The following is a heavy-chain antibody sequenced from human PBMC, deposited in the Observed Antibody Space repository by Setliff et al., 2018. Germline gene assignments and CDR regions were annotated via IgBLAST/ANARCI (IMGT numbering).Heavy chain of an antibody. D-gene: IGHD6-19*01. CDR3: ARDSSGWSGFSRLVGVYFYYMDV. CDR2: INTNTGSP. Sequence: ASVKVSCKVSGYTFTVYTMNWVRQSPGQGLEWMGWINTNTGSPTYAQGFTGRFVFSLDTSVSTAYLQVSSLKAEDTAVYYCARDSSGWSGFSRLVGVYFYYMDVWGKGTTVTVSS. V-gene: IGHV7-4-1*02. CDR1: GYTFTVYT. J-gene: IGHJ6*03.